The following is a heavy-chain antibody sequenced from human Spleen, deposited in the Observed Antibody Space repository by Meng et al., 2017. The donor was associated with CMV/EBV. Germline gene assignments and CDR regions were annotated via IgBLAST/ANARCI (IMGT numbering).Heavy chain of an antibody. J-gene: IGHJ6*02. V-gene: IGHV1-46*01. CDR3: ARDHLVTEDYYYGMDV. CDR1: GYTFTSYY. D-gene: IGHD4-23*01. Sequence: ASVKVSCKASGYTFTSYYMHWVRQAPGQGLEWMGIINPSGGSTSYAQKFQGRVTMTRDTSTSTVYMELSSLRSEDTAVYYCARDHLVTEDYYYGMDVWGQGTTVTVSS. CDR2: INPSGGST.